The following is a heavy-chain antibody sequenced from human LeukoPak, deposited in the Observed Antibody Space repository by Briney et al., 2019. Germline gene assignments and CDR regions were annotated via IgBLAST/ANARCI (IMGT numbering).Heavy chain of an antibody. V-gene: IGHV3-23*01. D-gene: IGHD4-17*01. CDR3: AKGEVDYDPEYSYGLDV. J-gene: IGHJ6*02. Sequence: GSLRLSCAASGFTFSTYAMNWVRQAPGKGLEWISGISGRGGSTYYADFVKGRFTISRDNSKNTVYLQMNSLRVEDTAAYYCAKGEVDYDPEYSYGLDVWGQGTTVTVSS. CDR1: GFTFSTYA. CDR2: ISGRGGST.